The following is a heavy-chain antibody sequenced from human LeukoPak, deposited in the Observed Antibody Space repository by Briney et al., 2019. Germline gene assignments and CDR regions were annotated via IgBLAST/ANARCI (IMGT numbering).Heavy chain of an antibody. CDR1: GGSISSSFYY. D-gene: IGHD3-9*01. V-gene: IGHV4-39*01. J-gene: IGHJ4*02. CDR3: ARPSGFTGYYYFDY. Sequence: SETLSLTCSVSGGSISSSFYYWGWIRQPPGKGLEWIGTIYYDNGSTYYNPSLKSRVTISVDTSMNQFSLKLSSGTAADTAMYYCARPSGFTGYYYFDYWGQGTLVTVSS. CDR2: IYYDNGST.